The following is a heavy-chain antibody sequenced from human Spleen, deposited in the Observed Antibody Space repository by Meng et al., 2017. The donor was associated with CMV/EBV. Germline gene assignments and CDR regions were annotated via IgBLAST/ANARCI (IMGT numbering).Heavy chain of an antibody. V-gene: IGHV3-48*04. CDR3: ARGFYYYDSSGYYYAY. D-gene: IGHD3-22*01. Sequence: GESLKISCAASGFTFSSYSMNWVRQAPGKGLEWVSYISSSSSTRYYVDSVKGRFTISRDNAKNSVYLQMNSLRAEDTAVYYCARGFYYYDSSGYYYAYWGQGTLVTVSS. J-gene: IGHJ4*02. CDR1: GFTFSSYS. CDR2: ISSSSSTR.